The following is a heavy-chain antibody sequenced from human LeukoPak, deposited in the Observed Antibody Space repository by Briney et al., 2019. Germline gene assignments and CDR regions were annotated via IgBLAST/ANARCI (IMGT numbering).Heavy chain of an antibody. V-gene: IGHV3-11*01. CDR1: GFTFSDYY. J-gene: IGHJ6*02. CDR2: ISSSVSTI. Sequence: GGSLRLSCAASGFTFSDYYMSWIRQAPGNGLEWVSYISSSVSTIYYADSVKGRFTISRDNAKNSLYLQMNSLRAEDTAVYYCARGRGYCSSASCYPHLYYYYGMDVWGQGTTVTVSS. D-gene: IGHD2-2*01. CDR3: ARGRGYCSSASCYPHLYYYYGMDV.